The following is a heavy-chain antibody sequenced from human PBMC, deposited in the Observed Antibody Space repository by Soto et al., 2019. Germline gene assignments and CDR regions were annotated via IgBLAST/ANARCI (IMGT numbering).Heavy chain of an antibody. V-gene: IGHV1-58*01. CDR2: IVVGSGNT. CDR1: GFTFTSSA. CDR3: AAGTSEWRDWLLYPGDTMYNFDY. D-gene: IGHD3-9*01. J-gene: IGHJ4*02. Sequence: ASVKVSCKASGFTFTSSAVQWVRQARGQRLEWIGWIVVGSGNTNYAQKFQERVTITRDMSTSTAYMELSSLRSEDTAVYYCAAGTSEWRDWLLYPGDTMYNFDYWGQGTLVTVSS.